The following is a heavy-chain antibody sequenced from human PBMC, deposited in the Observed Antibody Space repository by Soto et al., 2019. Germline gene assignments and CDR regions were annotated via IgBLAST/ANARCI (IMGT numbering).Heavy chain of an antibody. V-gene: IGHV4-59*08. CDR1: GGSISSYY. CDR2: IYYSGST. CDR3: ARHLCSGCSCYGNDYYYGMDV. J-gene: IGHJ6*02. D-gene: IGHD2-15*01. Sequence: SETLSLTCTVSGGSISSYYWSWIRQPPGKGLEWIGYIYYSGSTNYNPSLKSRVTISVDTSKNQFSLKLSSVTAADTAVYYCARHLCSGCSCYGNDYYYGMDVWGQGTTVTVSS.